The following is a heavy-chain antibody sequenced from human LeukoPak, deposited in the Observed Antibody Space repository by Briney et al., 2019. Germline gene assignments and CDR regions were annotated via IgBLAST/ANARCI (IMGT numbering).Heavy chain of an antibody. CDR2: IIPIFGTA. V-gene: IGHV1-69*01. D-gene: IGHD1-1*01. CDR1: GGTFSSYA. Sequence: SVKVSCKASGGTFSSYAISWVRQAPGQGLEWMGGIIPIFGTANYAQKFQGRVTITADESTSTAYMELSSLRSEDTAVYYCARTLGELERHWFDPWGQGTLVTVSS. J-gene: IGHJ5*02. CDR3: ARTLGELERHWFDP.